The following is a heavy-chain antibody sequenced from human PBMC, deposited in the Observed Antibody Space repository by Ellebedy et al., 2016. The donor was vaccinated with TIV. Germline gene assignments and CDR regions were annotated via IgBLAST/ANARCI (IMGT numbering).Heavy chain of an antibody. J-gene: IGHJ4*02. CDR2: INHSGST. Sequence: SETLSLXXAVYGASFSHYYWSWIRLPPGKGLEWIGEINHSGSTYYNPSLKSRVSMSVDTSKNQFSLKLNSLTAADTAVYYCTREGYSGYAAGIDYWGQGSLVTVSS. V-gene: IGHV4-34*01. D-gene: IGHD5-12*01. CDR1: GASFSHYY. CDR3: TREGYSGYAAGIDY.